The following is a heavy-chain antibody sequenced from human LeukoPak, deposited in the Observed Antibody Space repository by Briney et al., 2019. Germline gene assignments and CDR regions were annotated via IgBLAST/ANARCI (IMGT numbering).Heavy chain of an antibody. CDR2: INQDGSQK. V-gene: IGHV3-7*03. D-gene: IGHD4-17*01. Sequence: GGSLRLSCAVSGFTFSSYWMSWFRQAPGKGLEWVANINQDGSQKFSVDSVKGRFTISRDNAKNSLSLQMNSLRVEDTAAYYCARDWFDGDYDRFDYWGQGTLVTVSS. CDR1: GFTFSSYW. CDR3: ARDWFDGDYDRFDY. J-gene: IGHJ4*02.